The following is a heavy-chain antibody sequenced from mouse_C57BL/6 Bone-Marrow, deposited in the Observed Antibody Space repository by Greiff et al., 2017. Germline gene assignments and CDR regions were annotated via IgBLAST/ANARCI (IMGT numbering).Heavy chain of an antibody. D-gene: IGHD2-4*01. CDR2: ISSGGDYI. Sequence: EVKLVESGEGLVKPGGSLKLSCAASGFTFSSYAMSWVRPTPEKRLEWVAYISSGGDYIYYADTVKGRFTISRDNARNTLYLQMSSLKSEDTAMYYCTAFGDYVRYYAMDYWGQGTSVTVSS. CDR1: GFTFSSYA. CDR3: TAFGDYVRYYAMDY. J-gene: IGHJ4*01. V-gene: IGHV5-9-1*02.